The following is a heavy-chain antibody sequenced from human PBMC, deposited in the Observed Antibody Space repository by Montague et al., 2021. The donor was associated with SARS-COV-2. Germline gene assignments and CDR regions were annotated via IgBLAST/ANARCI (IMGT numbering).Heavy chain of an antibody. CDR3: ARVDAASGTPYCDY. V-gene: IGHV4-31*03. CDR2: IYYSGSA. Sequence: TLSLTCTVSGGSISSGSYSWSWIRQGPGKGLEWIGNIYYSGSAYYSPSLRSRATLSVDTSKSQFSLSLSSVTAADTAVYYCARVDAASGTPYCDYWGQGTLVTVSS. CDR1: GGSISSGSYS. D-gene: IGHD6-13*01. J-gene: IGHJ4*02.